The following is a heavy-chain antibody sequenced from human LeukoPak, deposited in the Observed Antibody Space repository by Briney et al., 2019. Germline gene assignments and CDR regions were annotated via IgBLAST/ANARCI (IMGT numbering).Heavy chain of an antibody. CDR2: ISWNSGSI. V-gene: IGHV3-9*01. Sequence: GRSLRLSCAASGFTFDDYAMHWVRQAPGKGLEWVSGISWNSGSIGYADSVKGRFTISRDNAKNSLYLQMNSLRAEDTAVYYCARDYEWELLPDLGYWGQGTLVTVSS. CDR1: GFTFDDYA. J-gene: IGHJ4*02. D-gene: IGHD1-26*01. CDR3: ARDYEWELLPDLGY.